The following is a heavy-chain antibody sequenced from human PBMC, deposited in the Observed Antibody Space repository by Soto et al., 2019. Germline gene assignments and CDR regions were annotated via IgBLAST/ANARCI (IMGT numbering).Heavy chain of an antibody. J-gene: IGHJ6*02. CDR1: GFTFSSYG. D-gene: IGHD1-7*01. Sequence: QVQLVESGGGVVQPGRSLRLSCAASGFTFSSYGMHWVRQAPGKGLEWVAVISYDGSNKYYADSVKGRFTISRDNSKNTVYVQMNSLRAEDTAVYYCAKELELYEYYYYGMDVWGQGTTVTVSS. V-gene: IGHV3-30*18. CDR2: ISYDGSNK. CDR3: AKELELYEYYYYGMDV.